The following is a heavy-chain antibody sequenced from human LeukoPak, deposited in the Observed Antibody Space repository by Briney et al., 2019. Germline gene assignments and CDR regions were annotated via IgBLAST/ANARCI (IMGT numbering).Heavy chain of an antibody. CDR3: ARGVPKTSYYYYYMDV. Sequence: SGGSLRLSCAASGFTFSSYGMSWVRQAPGKGLEWVSAISGSGGSTYYADSVKGRFTISRDNAKNSLYLQMNSLRAEDTAVYYCARGVPKTSYYYYYMDVRGKGTTVTVSS. CDR1: GFTFSSYG. V-gene: IGHV3-23*01. J-gene: IGHJ6*03. D-gene: IGHD4-11*01. CDR2: ISGSGGST.